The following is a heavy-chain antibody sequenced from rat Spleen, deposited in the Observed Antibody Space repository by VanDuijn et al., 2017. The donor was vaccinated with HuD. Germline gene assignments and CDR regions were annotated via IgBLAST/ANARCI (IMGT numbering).Heavy chain of an antibody. CDR3: ANAEFGVGWFAS. CDR2: IIYDGDNT. V-gene: IGHV5-20*01. CDR1: GFTFSDYY. J-gene: IGHJ3*01. D-gene: IGHD4-3*01. Sequence: EVQLVESGGGLVQPGRSLKLSCAASGFTFSDYYMAWVRQAPKKGLEWVTSIIYDGDNTYYRDSVKGRFTISRDDPTGTLYLQMDSLRSEDTATYYCANAEFGVGWFASWGQGTLVTVSS.